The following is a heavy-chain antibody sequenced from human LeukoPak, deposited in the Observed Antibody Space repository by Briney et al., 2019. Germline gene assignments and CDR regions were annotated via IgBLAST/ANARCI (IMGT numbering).Heavy chain of an antibody. CDR3: ARGPYCSGGSCYSQYFDY. CDR1: GYTFTSYG. CDR2: ISASYDDT. V-gene: IGHV1-18*01. D-gene: IGHD2-15*01. J-gene: IGHJ4*02. Sequence: GASVKVSCKTSGYTFTSYGISWVRQAPGQGLEWMGWISASYDDTRFAQRLQGRVPMTTDTSTNTAYMDLTSLTSDDTAVYYCARGPYCSGGSCYSQYFDYWGQGTLVTVSS.